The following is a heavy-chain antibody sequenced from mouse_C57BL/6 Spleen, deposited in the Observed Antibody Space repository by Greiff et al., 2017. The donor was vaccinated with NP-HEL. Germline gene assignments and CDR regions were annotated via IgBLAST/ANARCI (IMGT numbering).Heavy chain of an antibody. D-gene: IGHD1-1*01. J-gene: IGHJ1*03. CDR1: GYTFTDYN. CDR3: ARSSSSSYFDV. CDR2: INPNNGGT. Sequence: VQLKESGPELVKPGASVKIPCKASGYTFTDYNMDWVKQSHGKSLEWIGDINPNNGGTIYNQKFKGKATLTVDKSSSTAYMELRSLTSEDTAVYYCARSSSSSYFDVWGTGTTVTVSS. V-gene: IGHV1-18*01.